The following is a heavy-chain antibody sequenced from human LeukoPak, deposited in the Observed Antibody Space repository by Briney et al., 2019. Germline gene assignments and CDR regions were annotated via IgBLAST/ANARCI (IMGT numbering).Heavy chain of an antibody. Sequence: GGSLRLSCAASGFTFSSYGMHWVRQAPGEGLEWVAVIWYDGSNKYYADSVKGRFTISRDNSKNTLYLQMNSLRAEDTAVYYCARDRGYSYGHPFDYWGQGTLVTVSS. CDR3: ARDRGYSYGHPFDY. CDR2: IWYDGSNK. V-gene: IGHV3-33*01. CDR1: GFTFSSYG. D-gene: IGHD5-12*01. J-gene: IGHJ4*02.